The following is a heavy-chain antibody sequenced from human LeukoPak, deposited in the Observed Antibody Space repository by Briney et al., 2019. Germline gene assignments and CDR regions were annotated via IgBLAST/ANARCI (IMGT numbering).Heavy chain of an antibody. CDR1: GGSISSSSYY. CDR2: IYYSGST. V-gene: IGHV4-39*07. CDR3: ARKRGDYVWGSYRYTVQYFDY. D-gene: IGHD3-16*02. J-gene: IGHJ4*02. Sequence: SETLSLTCTVSGGSISSSSYYWGWIRQPPGKGLEWIGSIYYSGSTNYNPSLKSRVTISVDTSKNQFSLKLSSVTAADTAVYYCARKRGDYVWGSYRYTVQYFDYWGQGTLVTVSS.